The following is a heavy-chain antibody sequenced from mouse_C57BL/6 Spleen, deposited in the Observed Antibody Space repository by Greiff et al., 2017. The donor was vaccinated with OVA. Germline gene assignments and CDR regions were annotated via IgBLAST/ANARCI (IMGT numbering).Heavy chain of an antibody. J-gene: IGHJ3*01. CDR2: IDPSDSYT. CDR3: ARGYSNYAGFAY. D-gene: IGHD2-5*01. Sequence: QVQLQQPGAELVKPGASVKLSCKASGYTFTSYWMQWVKQRPGQGLEWIGEIDPSDSYTNYNQKFKGKATLTVDTSSSTAYMQLSSLTSEDSAVYDCARGYSNYAGFAYWGQGTLVTVSA. CDR1: GYTFTSYW. V-gene: IGHV1-50*01.